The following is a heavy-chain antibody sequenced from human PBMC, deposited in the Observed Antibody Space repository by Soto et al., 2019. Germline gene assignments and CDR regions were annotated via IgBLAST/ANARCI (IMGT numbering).Heavy chain of an antibody. D-gene: IGHD4-17*01. CDR2: VSTYNDYT. CDR3: AREIPTDYGMDV. V-gene: IGHV1-18*01. Sequence: ASVKVSCKASGYSFTTYGITWLRQAPGQGLEWMGWVSTYNDYTNDAQKVQGRVTMTTNTSTSTAYMELSSLRSEDTAVYYCAREIPTDYGMDVWGQGTTVTVSS. CDR1: GYSFTTYG. J-gene: IGHJ6*02.